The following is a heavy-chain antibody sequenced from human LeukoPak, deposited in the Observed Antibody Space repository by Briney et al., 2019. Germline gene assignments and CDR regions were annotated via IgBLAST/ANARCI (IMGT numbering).Heavy chain of an antibody. CDR2: ISSSSSTI. CDR3: ARELHLTLDY. J-gene: IGHJ4*02. V-gene: IGHV3-48*01. Sequence: GGSLRLSCAASGFTFSSYSMNRVRQAPGKGLEWVSYISSSSSTIYYADSVKGRFTISRDNAKNSLYLQMNSLRAEDTAVYYCARELHLTLDYWGQGTLVTVSS. CDR1: GFTFSSYS. D-gene: IGHD1-14*01.